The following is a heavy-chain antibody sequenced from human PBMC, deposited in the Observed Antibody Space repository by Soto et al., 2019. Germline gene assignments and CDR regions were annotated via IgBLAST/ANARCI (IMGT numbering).Heavy chain of an antibody. D-gene: IGHD6-6*01. Sequence: SETLSLTCSVYGASFSGYYWSWIRQSPGKGLEWIGEIHHSGSTHYNPSLKSRLTFSIDASQSQFYMMLTSVTAADTALYFCARGHSTSGYDSWGQGSLVTVSS. CDR1: GASFSGYY. CDR3: ARGHSTSGYDS. V-gene: IGHV4-34*01. CDR2: IHHSGST. J-gene: IGHJ4*02.